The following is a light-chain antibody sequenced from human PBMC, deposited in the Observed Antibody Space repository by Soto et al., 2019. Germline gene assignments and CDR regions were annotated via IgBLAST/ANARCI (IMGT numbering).Light chain of an antibody. CDR2: GNT. Sequence: QSVLTQPPSVSGAPGQRVTISCTGSSSNIGAGYDVQWYQQLPGAAPRLLIFGNTNRPSGVPDRFSGSRSGPSASLAISGLPAEDEADYYSQSYDISLSGSVVFGGGTKVTVL. J-gene: IGLJ2*01. CDR3: QSYDISLSGSVV. CDR1: SSNIGAGYD. V-gene: IGLV1-40*01.